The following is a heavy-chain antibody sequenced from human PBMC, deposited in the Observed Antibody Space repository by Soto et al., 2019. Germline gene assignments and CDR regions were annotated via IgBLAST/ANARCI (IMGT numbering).Heavy chain of an antibody. V-gene: IGHV3-30-3*01. CDR1: GFTFSSYA. J-gene: IGHJ4*02. CDR2: ISYDGSNK. Sequence: GGSLRLSCAASGFTFSSYAMHWVRQAPGKGLEWVAVISYDGSNKYYADSVKGRFTISRDNSKNTLYLQMNSLRAEDTAVYYCARDRRNYDFWSGYLAYWGQGTLVTVSS. CDR3: ARDRRNYDFWSGYLAY. D-gene: IGHD3-3*01.